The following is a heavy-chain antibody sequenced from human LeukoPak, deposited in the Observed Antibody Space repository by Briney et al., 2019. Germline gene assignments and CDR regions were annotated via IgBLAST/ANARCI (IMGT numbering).Heavy chain of an antibody. Sequence: GGSLRLSCAASGFTFSSYWMSWVRQAPGKGLEWVSNKKQDGSEKYYVDSVKGRFTISRDNAKNSLYLQMNSLRAEDTAVYYCAREMRSYDSSGYYSFDYWGQGTLVTVSS. J-gene: IGHJ4*02. V-gene: IGHV3-7*01. CDR1: GFTFSSYW. CDR3: AREMRSYDSSGYYSFDY. D-gene: IGHD3-22*01. CDR2: KKQDGSEK.